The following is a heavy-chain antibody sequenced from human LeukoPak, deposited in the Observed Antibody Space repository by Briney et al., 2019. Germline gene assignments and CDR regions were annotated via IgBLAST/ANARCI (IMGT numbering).Heavy chain of an antibody. CDR2: ITPKSGDT. CDR3: ARVRLADERAWAY. Sequence: ASVKVSCKASGYTFSDFYIHWVRQAPGQGLEYVGWITPKSGDTYSPQRFQGRVTMTRDASISTAYMELSSLRFDDTAVYFCARVRLADERAWAYWGQGTLVTVSS. D-gene: IGHD3-3*02. J-gene: IGHJ4*02. CDR1: GYTFSDFY. V-gene: IGHV1-2*02.